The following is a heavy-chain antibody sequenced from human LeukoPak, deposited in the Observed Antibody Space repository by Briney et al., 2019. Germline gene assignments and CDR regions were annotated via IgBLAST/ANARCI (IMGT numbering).Heavy chain of an antibody. D-gene: IGHD3-22*01. CDR3: TTVEMYYYDSSGYYYVGGVDY. Sequence: GGSLRLSCAASGFTFSNAWMSWVRQAPGKGLEWVGRIKSKTDGGTTDYAAPVKGRFTISRDDSKNTLYLQMKSLKTEDTAVYYCTTVEMYYYDSSGYYYVGGVDYWGQGTLVTVSS. CDR1: GFTFSNAW. V-gene: IGHV3-15*01. CDR2: IKSKTDGGTT. J-gene: IGHJ4*02.